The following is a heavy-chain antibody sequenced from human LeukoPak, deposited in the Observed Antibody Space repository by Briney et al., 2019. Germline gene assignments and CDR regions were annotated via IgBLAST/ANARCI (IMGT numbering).Heavy chain of an antibody. Sequence: GASVKVSCKVSGYTLTELSMHWVRQAPGKGLEWMGGFDPEDGETIYAQKFQGRVTMTEDTSTDTAYMELSSLRSEDTAVYYCATDPPRLRYFDWLYYWGQGTLVTVSS. V-gene: IGHV1-24*01. CDR3: ATDPPRLRYFDWLYY. J-gene: IGHJ4*02. CDR2: FDPEDGET. CDR1: GYTLTELS. D-gene: IGHD3-9*01.